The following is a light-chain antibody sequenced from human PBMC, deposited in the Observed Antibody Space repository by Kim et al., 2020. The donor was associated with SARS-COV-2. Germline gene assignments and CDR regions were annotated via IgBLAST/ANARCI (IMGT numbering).Light chain of an antibody. V-gene: IGKV3-20*01. CDR1: QSVSSSY. CDR3: QQYCSSPRT. CDR2: GAS. J-gene: IGKJ2*02. Sequence: LSPGERATLSGRASQSVSSSYLAWYQQKPGQAPRLLIYGASSRATGIPDRFSGSGSGTDFTLTISRLEPEDFAVYYCQQYCSSPRTCGQGTKLEI.